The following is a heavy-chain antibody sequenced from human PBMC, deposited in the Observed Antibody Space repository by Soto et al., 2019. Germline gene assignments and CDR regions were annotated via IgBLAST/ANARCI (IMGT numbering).Heavy chain of an antibody. CDR1: GFTFNTYG. CDR2: IWYDGSNK. D-gene: IGHD2-15*01. V-gene: IGHV3-33*08. Sequence: QVQLVESGGGVVQPGGSMRLSCTTSGFTFNTYGMYWVRQAPGKGLEWVAIIWYDGSNKYYGDSVKGLFTISRENSKNTLYLQKNSLRAEDTALYYCARGDCTGAYCYSWPFNYGVDVWGQGTTVTVSS. J-gene: IGHJ6*02. CDR3: ARGDCTGAYCYSWPFNYGVDV.